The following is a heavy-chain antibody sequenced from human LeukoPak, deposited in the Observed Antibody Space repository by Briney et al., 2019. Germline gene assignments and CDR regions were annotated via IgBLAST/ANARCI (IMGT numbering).Heavy chain of an antibody. J-gene: IGHJ4*02. CDR2: ISGSGGST. CDR3: AKAGSAVRGVIGYFDY. Sequence: TGGSLRLSCAASGFTFSSYAMSWVRQAPGKGLEWVSAISGSGGSTYYADSVKGRFTISRDNSKNTLYLQMNSLRAEDTAVYYCAKAGSAVRGVIGYFDYWDQGTLVTVSS. D-gene: IGHD3-10*01. CDR1: GFTFSSYA. V-gene: IGHV3-23*01.